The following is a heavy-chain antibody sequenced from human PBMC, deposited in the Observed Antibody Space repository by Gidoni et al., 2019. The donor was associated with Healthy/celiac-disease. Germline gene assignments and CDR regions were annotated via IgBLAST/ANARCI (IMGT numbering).Heavy chain of an antibody. CDR2: IIPILGIA. D-gene: IGHD4-17*01. Sequence: QVQLVQSGAEVKKPGSSVKVSCKASGGTFSSYAISWVRQAPGQGLEWMGRIIPILGIATYAQKFQGRVTITADKSTSTAYMELSSLRSEDTAVYYCARAPPATAVTTHHYGMDVWGQGTTVTVSS. J-gene: IGHJ6*02. CDR1: GGTFSSYA. CDR3: ARAPPATAVTTHHYGMDV. V-gene: IGHV1-69*04.